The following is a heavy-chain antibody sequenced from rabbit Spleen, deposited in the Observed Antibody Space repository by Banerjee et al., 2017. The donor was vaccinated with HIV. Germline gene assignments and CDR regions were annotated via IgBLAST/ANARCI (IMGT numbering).Heavy chain of an antibody. J-gene: IGHJ4*01. CDR2: IDGGSSGST. V-gene: IGHV1S45*01. Sequence: QEQLEESGGDLVKPEGSLTLTCTASGFSFSSDYWICWVRQAPGKGLEWIACIDGGSSGSTYYASWAKGRFTISKTSSTTVTLQMTSLTAADTATYFCARDPNGRTNYFNLWGPGTLVTVS. CDR3: ARDPNGRTNYFNL. D-gene: IGHD5-1*01. CDR1: GFSFSSDYW.